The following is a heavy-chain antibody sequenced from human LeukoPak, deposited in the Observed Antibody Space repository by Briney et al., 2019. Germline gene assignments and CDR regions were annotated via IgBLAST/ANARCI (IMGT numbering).Heavy chain of an antibody. D-gene: IGHD3-16*01. CDR3: ARGGGTEYFQH. Sequence: EASVKVSCKASGYTFTTYAMNWVRQAPGQGLEWMGIINPSGGSTSYAQKFQGRVTMTRDTSTSTVYMELSSLRSDDTAVYYCARGGGTEYFQHWGQGTLVTVSS. V-gene: IGHV1-46*01. J-gene: IGHJ1*01. CDR1: GYTFTTYA. CDR2: INPSGGST.